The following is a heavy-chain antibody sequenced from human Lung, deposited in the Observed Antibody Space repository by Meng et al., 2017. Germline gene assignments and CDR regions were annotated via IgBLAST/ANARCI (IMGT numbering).Heavy chain of an antibody. CDR3: AREQQWLVQDFDS. J-gene: IGHJ4*02. Sequence: QAQLVQSGAEVKKPGASVKVSCKASGYTFSDYYMHWVRQAPGQGLEWMGRINPNSGGADYAQKFQGRVTMTRDKSISTAYMELTRLRSDDTAVYYCAREQQWLVQDFDSWGQGTLVTVSS. CDR1: GYTFSDYY. CDR2: INPNSGGA. D-gene: IGHD6-19*01. V-gene: IGHV1-2*06.